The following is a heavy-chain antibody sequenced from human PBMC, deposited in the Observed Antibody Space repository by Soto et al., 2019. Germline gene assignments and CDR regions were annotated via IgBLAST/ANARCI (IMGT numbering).Heavy chain of an antibody. CDR2: INPSGGST. D-gene: IGHD2-2*01. CDR1: GYTFTSYY. Sequence: GASVKVSCKASGYTFTSYYMHWVRQAPGQGLEWMGIINPSGGSTSCAQKFQGRVTMTRDTSTSTVYMELSSLRSEYTAVYYCARDQGGIDFVVVPAAMLYYLSDVFDIWGQGTMVTVSS. V-gene: IGHV1-46*01. J-gene: IGHJ3*02. CDR3: ARDQGGIDFVVVPAAMLYYLSDVFDI.